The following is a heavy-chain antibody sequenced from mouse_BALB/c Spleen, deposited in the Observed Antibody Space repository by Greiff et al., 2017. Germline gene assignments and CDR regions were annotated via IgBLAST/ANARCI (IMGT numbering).Heavy chain of an antibody. CDR3: ARAVRHAMDY. V-gene: IGHV5-4*02. Sequence: EVKLVESGGGLVKPGGSLKLSCAASGFTFSDYYMYWVRQTPEKRLEWVATISDGGSYTYYPDSVKGRFTISRDNAKNNLYLQMSSLKSEDTAMYYCARAVRHAMDYWGQGTSVTVSS. J-gene: IGHJ4*01. D-gene: IGHD2-14*01. CDR1: GFTFSDYY. CDR2: ISDGGSYT.